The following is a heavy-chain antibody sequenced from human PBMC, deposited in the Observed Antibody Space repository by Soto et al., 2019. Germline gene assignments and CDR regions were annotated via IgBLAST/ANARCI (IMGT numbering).Heavy chain of an antibody. CDR1: GFTFSSYA. J-gene: IGHJ4*02. D-gene: IGHD1-26*01. CDR3: FSGSYSDFDY. Sequence: GGSLRLSCSASGFTFSSYAMHWVRQAPGKGLEYVLAISSNGGSTYYADSVKGRFTISRDNSKNTLYLQMSSLRAEDTAVYYCFSGSYSDFDYWGQGTLVTVSS. CDR2: ISSNGGST. V-gene: IGHV3-64D*09.